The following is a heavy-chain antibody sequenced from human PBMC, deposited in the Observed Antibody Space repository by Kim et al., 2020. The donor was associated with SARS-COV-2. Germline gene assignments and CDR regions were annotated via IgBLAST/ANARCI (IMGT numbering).Heavy chain of an antibody. V-gene: IGHV1-24*01. CDR3: ATDLSSSWYEGSRPSRFDT. J-gene: IGHJ5*02. CDR1: GYTLTELS. CDR2: FDPEDGET. Sequence: ASVKVSCKVSGYTLTELSMHWVRQAPGKGLEWMGGFDPEDGETIYAQKFQGRVTMTEDTSTDTAYMELSSLRSEDTAVYYCATDLSSSWYEGSRPSRFDTWGQGTLVTVSS. D-gene: IGHD6-13*01.